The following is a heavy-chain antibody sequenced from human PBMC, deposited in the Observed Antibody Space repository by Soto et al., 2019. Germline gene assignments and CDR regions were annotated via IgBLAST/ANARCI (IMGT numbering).Heavy chain of an antibody. D-gene: IGHD3-10*01. CDR3: ATGTQNFDY. Sequence: EVQLLESGGGLVQPGGSLRLSCAASGFTFTTRALSWVRQAPGKGLQWVSGISDSGGTTYYADSVKGRLTISRDNSKNKLYLQMNSRRDDDTSVYYCATGTQNFDYWGRGTRVTVSS. CDR1: GFTFTTRA. J-gene: IGHJ4*02. CDR2: ISDSGGTT. V-gene: IGHV3-23*01.